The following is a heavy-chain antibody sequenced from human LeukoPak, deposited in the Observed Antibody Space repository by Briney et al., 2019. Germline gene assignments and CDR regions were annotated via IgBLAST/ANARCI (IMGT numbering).Heavy chain of an antibody. CDR2: IYYSGST. Sequence: SETLSLTCTVSGGSISSGDYYWSWTRQPPGKGLEWIGYIYYSGSTYYNPSLKSRVTISVDTSKNQFSLKLSSVTAADTAVYYCARDLAGGHDAFDIWGQGTMVTVSS. CDR1: GGSISSGDYY. V-gene: IGHV4-30-4*01. J-gene: IGHJ3*02. CDR3: ARDLAGGHDAFDI. D-gene: IGHD3-16*01.